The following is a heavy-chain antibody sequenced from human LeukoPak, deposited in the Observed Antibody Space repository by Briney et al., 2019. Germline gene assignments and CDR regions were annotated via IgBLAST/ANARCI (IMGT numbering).Heavy chain of an antibody. Sequence: GESLKISCKGFGYTFTTYWISWVRQMPGKGLEWMGRIDPSDSYTNYSPSFQGHVTISADKSISTAYLQWSSLKASDTAMYYCARHGSGWPRDFDYWGQGTLVTVSS. CDR2: IDPSDSYT. V-gene: IGHV5-10-1*01. J-gene: IGHJ4*02. D-gene: IGHD6-19*01. CDR1: GYTFTTYW. CDR3: ARHGSGWPRDFDY.